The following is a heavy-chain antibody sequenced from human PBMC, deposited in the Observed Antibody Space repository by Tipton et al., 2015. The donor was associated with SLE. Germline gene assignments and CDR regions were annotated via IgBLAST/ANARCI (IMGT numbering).Heavy chain of an antibody. CDR2: ISAYNGNT. CDR3: ARNEDYYDSSALDV. J-gene: IGHJ6*02. Sequence: QSGAEVKKPGSSVKVSCKASGGTFSSYAISWVRQAPGQGLEWMGWISAYNGNTNYAQKLQGRVTMTTDTSTSTAYMELTSLRSDDTAVYYCARNEDYYDSSALDVWGQGTTVTVSS. D-gene: IGHD3-22*01. CDR1: GGTFSSYA. V-gene: IGHV1-18*01.